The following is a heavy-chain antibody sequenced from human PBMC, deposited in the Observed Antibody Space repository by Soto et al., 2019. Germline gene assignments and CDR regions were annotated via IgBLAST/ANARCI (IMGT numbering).Heavy chain of an antibody. CDR1: GYTFTSYG. V-gene: IGHV1-18*04. CDR2: ISAYNGNT. Sequence: ASVXVSFKASGYTFTSYGIILLRQAPGQGLEWMGWISAYNGNTNYAQKLQGRVTMTTDTSTSTAYMELRSLRSDDKAVYYCARETNNMVSDYWGQGTLVTVSS. CDR3: ARETNNMVSDY. J-gene: IGHJ4*02. D-gene: IGHD3-10*01.